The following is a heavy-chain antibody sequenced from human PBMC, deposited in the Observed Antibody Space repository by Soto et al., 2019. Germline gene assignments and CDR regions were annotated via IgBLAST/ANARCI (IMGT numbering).Heavy chain of an antibody. V-gene: IGHV1-3*01. Sequence: QVQLVQSGAEVKKPGASVKVSCKASGYTFTSYAMHWVRQAPGQRLEWMGWINAGNGNTKYSQKFQGRVTITRDTSASTAYMELSSLRSEDTAVYYCARDQTVPYCSGGSCYSPAQYFQHWGQGTLVTVSS. CDR1: GYTFTSYA. J-gene: IGHJ1*01. CDR3: ARDQTVPYCSGGSCYSPAQYFQH. CDR2: INAGNGNT. D-gene: IGHD2-15*01.